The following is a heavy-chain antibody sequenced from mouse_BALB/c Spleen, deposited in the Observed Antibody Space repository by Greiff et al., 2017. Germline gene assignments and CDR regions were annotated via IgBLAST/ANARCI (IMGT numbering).Heavy chain of an antibody. CDR3: ARSRDYDRIWFAY. CDR1: GFNIKDTY. CDR2: IDPANGNT. Sequence: VQLKQSGAELVKPGASVKLSCTASGFNIKDTYMHWVKQRPEQGLEWIGRIDPANGNTKYDPKFQGKATITADTSSNTAYLQLSSLTSEDTAVYYCARSRDYDRIWFAYWGQGTLVTVSA. J-gene: IGHJ3*01. D-gene: IGHD2-4*01. V-gene: IGHV14-3*02.